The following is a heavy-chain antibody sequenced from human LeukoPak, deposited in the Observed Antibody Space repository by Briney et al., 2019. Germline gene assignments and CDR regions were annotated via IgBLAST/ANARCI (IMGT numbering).Heavy chain of an antibody. Sequence: PSETLSLTCTVSGGSISSYYWSWIRQPPGKGLELIGYIYYTWSTDYNPSLKSRVTISVDTSKNQFSLKLTSVTAADTAVYYCARFGQQQLVRGYYYYLDVWGKGTTVTVSS. V-gene: IGHV4-59*01. D-gene: IGHD6-13*01. CDR2: IYYTWST. CDR1: GGSISSYY. CDR3: ARFGQQQLVRGYYYYLDV. J-gene: IGHJ6*03.